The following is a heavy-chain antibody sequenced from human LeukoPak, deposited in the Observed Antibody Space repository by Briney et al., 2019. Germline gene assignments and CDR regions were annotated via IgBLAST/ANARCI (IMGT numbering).Heavy chain of an antibody. CDR3: AKVYCSGGSCYFFDY. V-gene: IGHV3-66*01. D-gene: IGHD2-15*01. CDR2: IYSGGST. Sequence: RGSLRLSCAASIFSVSNNYMSWVRQAPGKGLEWVSVIYSGGSTFYADTVKGRFTISRDISKNTLYLQMNSLRAEDTAVYYCAKVYCSGGSCYFFDYWGQGTLVTVSS. CDR1: IFSVSNNY. J-gene: IGHJ4*02.